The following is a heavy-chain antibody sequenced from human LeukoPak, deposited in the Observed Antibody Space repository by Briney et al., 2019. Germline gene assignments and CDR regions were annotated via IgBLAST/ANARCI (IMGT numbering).Heavy chain of an antibody. Sequence: ASVNVSCKASGYTFTRTGISWVRQAAGQGLEWMGWISAYNGNTNYAQKLQGRVTMTTDTSTSTAYMELRSLRSDDTAVYYCARVGATGLYYYYMDVWGKGTTVTVSS. CDR2: ISAYNGNT. CDR3: ARVGATGLYYYYMDV. J-gene: IGHJ6*03. D-gene: IGHD1-26*01. CDR1: GYTFTRTG. V-gene: IGHV1-18*01.